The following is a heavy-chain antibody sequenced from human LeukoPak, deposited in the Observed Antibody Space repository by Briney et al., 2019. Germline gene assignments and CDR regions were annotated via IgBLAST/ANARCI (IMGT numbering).Heavy chain of an antibody. V-gene: IGHV3-48*03. CDR2: ISSSGSTI. J-gene: IGHJ4*02. D-gene: IGHD1-1*01. Sequence: GGSLRLSCAASGFTFSSYEMNWVRQAPGKGLEWVSYISSSGSTIYYADSVKGRFTISRDNAKNSLYLQMNSLRAEDTAVYYCARGGSGNWNAPFDYWGQGTLVTVSS. CDR3: ARGGSGNWNAPFDY. CDR1: GFTFSSYE.